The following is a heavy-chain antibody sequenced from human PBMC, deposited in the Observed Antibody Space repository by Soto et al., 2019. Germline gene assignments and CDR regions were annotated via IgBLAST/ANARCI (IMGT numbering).Heavy chain of an antibody. D-gene: IGHD6-19*01. CDR1: GFTFSSYG. CDR3: AKDHGAAGIAVAGENYFDY. V-gene: IGHV3-30*18. Sequence: PGGSLRLSCAASGFTFSSYGMHWVRQAPGKGLEWVAVISYDGSNKYYADSVKGRFTISRDNSKNTLYLQMNSLRAEDTAVYYCAKDHGAAGIAVAGENYFDYWGQGTLVTVSS. CDR2: ISYDGSNK. J-gene: IGHJ4*02.